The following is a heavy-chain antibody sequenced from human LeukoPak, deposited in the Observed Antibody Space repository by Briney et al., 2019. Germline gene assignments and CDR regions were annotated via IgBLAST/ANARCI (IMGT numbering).Heavy chain of an antibody. CDR1: GFSFSSYW. J-gene: IGHJ4*02. D-gene: IGHD2-15*01. V-gene: IGHV3-7*03. CDR3: VREDRSCYYH. Sequence: GGSLRLSCVASGFSFSSYWMAWDRQTPGRGLEWVANMDLDGREKYYVDSVKGRFTISRDNAKNSLYLQLSSLRGEDTAVYYCVREDRSCYYHWGQGTLVTVSS. CDR2: MDLDGREK.